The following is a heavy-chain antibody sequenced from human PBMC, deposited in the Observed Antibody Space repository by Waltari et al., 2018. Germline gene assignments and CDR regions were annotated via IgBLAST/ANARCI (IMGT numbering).Heavy chain of an antibody. CDR2: ISYSGDST. CDR1: GFSFSDYA. D-gene: IGHD3-9*01. Sequence: EVRLVESGGALVQPGGSRRLSCAASGFSFSDYAMSWVRQAPGKGLEWVSRISYSGDSTDYADALEGRFAISRDNSKNTLYLQLSSLRADDTAVYFCAKRQIRSDFLIGFTYFDSWGRGTLVTVSS. CDR3: AKRQIRSDFLIGFTYFDS. V-gene: IGHV3-23*04. J-gene: IGHJ4*02.